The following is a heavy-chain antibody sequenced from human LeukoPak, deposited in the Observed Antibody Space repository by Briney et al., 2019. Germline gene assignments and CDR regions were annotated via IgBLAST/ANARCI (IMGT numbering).Heavy chain of an antibody. D-gene: IGHD1-26*01. Sequence: PGGSLRLPCAASGFTFSNYGMNWVRQATGKGLEWVSSISSSGTYIYYADSMKGRFTISRDNAKNSLYLQMDRLRAEDTAVYYCARPRGWERRWYFDLWGRGTLVTVSS. CDR2: ISSSGTYI. CDR1: GFTFSNYG. V-gene: IGHV3-21*01. CDR3: ARPRGWERRWYFDL. J-gene: IGHJ2*01.